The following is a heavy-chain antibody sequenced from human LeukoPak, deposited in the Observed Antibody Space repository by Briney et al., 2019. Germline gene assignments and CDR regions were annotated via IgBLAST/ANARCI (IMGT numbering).Heavy chain of an antibody. V-gene: IGHV4-39*02. CDR1: GGSISSSSYY. Sequence: SETLSLTCTVSGGSISSSSYYWGWIRQPPGKGLEWIGSIYYSGSTYYNPSLKSRVTISVDTSKNQFSLKLSSVTAADTAVYYCAREATQATVTTNSDAFDIWGQGTMVTVSS. CDR2: IYYSGST. J-gene: IGHJ3*02. CDR3: AREATQATVTTNSDAFDI. D-gene: IGHD4-17*01.